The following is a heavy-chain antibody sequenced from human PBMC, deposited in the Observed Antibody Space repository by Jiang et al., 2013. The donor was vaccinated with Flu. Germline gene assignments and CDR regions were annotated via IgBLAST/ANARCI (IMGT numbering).Heavy chain of an antibody. CDR1: GGTLTSYA. Sequence: GAEVKKPGSSVKVSCKASGGTLTSYAISWVRQAPGQGLEWMGGIIPIFGTANYAQMFQGRVTITADKSTSIAYMELSSLRLEDTAIYYCARPGEADFGYYNFFSVWGEGTTVTVSS. J-gene: IGHJ6*04. CDR2: IIPIFGTA. D-gene: IGHD1-1*01. CDR3: ARPGEADFGYYNFFSV. V-gene: IGHV1-69*06.